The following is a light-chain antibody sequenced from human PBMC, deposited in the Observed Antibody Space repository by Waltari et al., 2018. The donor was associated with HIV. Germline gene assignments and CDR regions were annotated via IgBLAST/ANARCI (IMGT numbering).Light chain of an antibody. Sequence: VVTQEPSLTVSPGGTVTLSCASFSGSVARSHFPYWFQLKPGQAPRTLIYDSAKRHPLIPCRFSGSLDGGRAILTLSGALEEDEAEYFCLLSYHGVRFFGGGTRLTV. CDR2: DSA. V-gene: IGLV7-46*01. J-gene: IGLJ2*01. CDR3: LLSYHGVRF. CDR1: SGSVARSHF.